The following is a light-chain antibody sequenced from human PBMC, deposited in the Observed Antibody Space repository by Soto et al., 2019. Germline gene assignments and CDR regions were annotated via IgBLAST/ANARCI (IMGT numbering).Light chain of an antibody. CDR1: QSGSSSY. J-gene: IGKJ1*01. CDR3: QQFGSSPGRT. Sequence: GLTQSQKTLSLCPGERATLSCRASQSGSSSYLAWYQQKPGQAPRLLIYGASSRATGIPDRFSGSGSGTDFTLTISRLEPEDFAVYYCQQFGSSPGRTFGEGTKVDIK. CDR2: GAS. V-gene: IGKV3-20*01.